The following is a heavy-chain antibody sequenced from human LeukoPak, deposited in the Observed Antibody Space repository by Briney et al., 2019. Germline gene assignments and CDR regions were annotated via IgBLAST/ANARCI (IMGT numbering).Heavy chain of an antibody. CDR1: GFTFSSYA. CDR2: ISYDGSNK. Sequence: AGGSLRLSCAASGFTFSSYAMHWVRQDPGKGREWVAVISYDGSNKYYADSVKGRFTISRDNSKNTLYLQMNSLRAEDTAVYYCARDKYNWNDVRGVFFDYWGQGTLVTVSS. J-gene: IGHJ4*02. D-gene: IGHD1-20*01. V-gene: IGHV3-30*04. CDR3: ARDKYNWNDVRGVFFDY.